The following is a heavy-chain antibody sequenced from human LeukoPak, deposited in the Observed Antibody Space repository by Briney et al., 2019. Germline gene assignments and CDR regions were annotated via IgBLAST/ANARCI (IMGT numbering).Heavy chain of an antibody. D-gene: IGHD6-13*01. J-gene: IGHJ3*02. Sequence: GGSLRLSCAASGFTFSSYAMHWVRQAPGKGLEWVAVISYDGSNKYYADSVKGRFTISRDNSKNTLYLQMNSLRAEDTAVYYCAKARYSSSWRDAFDIWGQGTMVTVSS. V-gene: IGHV3-30-3*01. CDR2: ISYDGSNK. CDR3: AKARYSSSWRDAFDI. CDR1: GFTFSSYA.